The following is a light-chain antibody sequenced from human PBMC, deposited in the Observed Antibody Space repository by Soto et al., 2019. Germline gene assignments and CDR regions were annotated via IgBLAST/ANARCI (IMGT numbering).Light chain of an antibody. Sequence: QSALTQPASVSGSPGQSITISCTGTSSDVGGYNYVSWYQQHPGKVPKVMIFEVSNRPSGISHRFSGSKAGNTASLTISGLQAEDEADYYCSSYTTSTTQVFGGGTKLTVL. CDR3: SSYTTSTTQV. CDR1: SSDVGGYNY. CDR2: EVS. J-gene: IGLJ2*01. V-gene: IGLV2-14*01.